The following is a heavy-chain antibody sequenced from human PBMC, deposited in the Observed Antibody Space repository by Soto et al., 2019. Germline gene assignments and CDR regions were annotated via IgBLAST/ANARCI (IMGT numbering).Heavy chain of an antibody. D-gene: IGHD3-22*01. V-gene: IGHV5-51*01. CDR3: ANFLGPMIVVVSMVDY. J-gene: IGHJ4*02. CDR2: IYPRDSDT. CDR1: GDSFTGFW. Sequence: GESLKISCKVSGDSFTGFWIGWVRQMPGKGLEWLGSIYPRDSDTRYSPSFQGQVTISADKSLSTAYLQMNSLRAEDTAVYYCANFLGPMIVVVSMVDYWGQGTLVTVSS.